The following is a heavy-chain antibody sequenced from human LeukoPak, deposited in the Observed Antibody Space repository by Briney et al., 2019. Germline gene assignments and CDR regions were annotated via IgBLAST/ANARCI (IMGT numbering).Heavy chain of an antibody. CDR1: GGSISSYY. Sequence: SETLSLTCTVSGGSISSYYWSWIRQPPGKRLEWIGHIYYSGSTNYNPSLKSRVTISVDTSKNQFSLKLSSVTAADTAVYYCAGTTYSSSLHYFDYWGQGTLVTVSS. CDR2: IYYSGST. V-gene: IGHV4-59*01. D-gene: IGHD6-6*01. CDR3: AGTTYSSSLHYFDY. J-gene: IGHJ4*02.